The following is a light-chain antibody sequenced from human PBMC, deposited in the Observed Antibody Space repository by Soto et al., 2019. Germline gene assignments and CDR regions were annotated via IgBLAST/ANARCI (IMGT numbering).Light chain of an antibody. CDR1: PSVSTNY. Sequence: ENVLTQSPGTLSLSPGERATLSCRASPSVSTNYLAWYQQKPGQAPRLHIYSTSTRATGIPDRFSGSGSGTDFTLTIRIPEPEDFAVYYCQRYDSSLYTFGQGTKLEIK. CDR2: STS. J-gene: IGKJ2*01. V-gene: IGKV3-20*01. CDR3: QRYDSSLYT.